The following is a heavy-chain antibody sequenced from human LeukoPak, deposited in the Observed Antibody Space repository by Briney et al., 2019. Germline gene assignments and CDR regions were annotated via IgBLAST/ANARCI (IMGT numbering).Heavy chain of an antibody. CDR1: GGSISSYC. J-gene: IGHJ4*02. V-gene: IGHV4-59*01. CDR2: IYYSGST. Sequence: SETLSLTCTVSGGSISSYCWSWIRQPPGKGLEWIGYIYYSGSTNYNPSLKSRVTISVDTSKNQFSLKLSSVTAADTAVYYCARGIQLWLPQFDYWGQGTLVTVSS. CDR3: ARGIQLWLPQFDY. D-gene: IGHD5-18*01.